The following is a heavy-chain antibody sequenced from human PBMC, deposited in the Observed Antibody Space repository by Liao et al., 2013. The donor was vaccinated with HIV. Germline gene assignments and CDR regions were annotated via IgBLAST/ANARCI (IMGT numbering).Heavy chain of an antibody. CDR2: IYTSGST. D-gene: IGHD4-11*01. CDR1: GGSFSGYY. Sequence: QVQLQQWGAGLLKPSETLSLTCAVYGGSFSGYYWSWIRQPAGKGLEWIGRIYTSGSTNYNPSLKSRVTMSVDTSKNQFSLKLSSVTAADTAVYYCARVKSNSNPHLKSRTAYFDLWGRGTLVTVSS. V-gene: IGHV4-59*10. CDR3: ARVKSNSNPHLKSRTAYFDL. J-gene: IGHJ2*01.